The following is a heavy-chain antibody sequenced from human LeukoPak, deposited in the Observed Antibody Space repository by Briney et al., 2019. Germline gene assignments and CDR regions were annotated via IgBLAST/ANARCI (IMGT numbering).Heavy chain of an antibody. CDR1: GFTFSSYG. Sequence: PGGSLRLSCAASGFTFSSYGMHWVRQAPSKGLEWVAVISYDGSNKYYADSVKGRFTISRDNSKNTLYLQMNSLRAEDTAVYYCAKDQGSSGCDYWGQGTLVTVSS. CDR3: AKDQGSSGCDY. J-gene: IGHJ4*02. V-gene: IGHV3-30*18. CDR2: ISYDGSNK. D-gene: IGHD6-6*01.